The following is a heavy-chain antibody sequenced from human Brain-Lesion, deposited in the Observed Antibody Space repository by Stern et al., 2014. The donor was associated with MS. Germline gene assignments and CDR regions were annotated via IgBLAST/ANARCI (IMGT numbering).Heavy chain of an antibody. CDR1: GFSFADYA. J-gene: IGHJ6*02. Sequence: VQLLESGGDLVQPGRSLRLSCVASGFSFADYAIHWVRQAPGKGLEWVSGIRWHSLTFGYVDSVQGRFTISTHKSQNSPYLNINSLRPEDTALYYCARGRGVCYYYYAMDVWGQGTTVTVSS. V-gene: IGHV3-9*01. CDR3: ARGRGVCYYYYAMDV. D-gene: IGHD3-10*01. CDR2: IRWHSLTF.